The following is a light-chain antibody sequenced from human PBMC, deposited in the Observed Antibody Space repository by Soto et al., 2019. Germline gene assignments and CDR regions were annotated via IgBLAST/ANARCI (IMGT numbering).Light chain of an antibody. CDR2: GLT. V-gene: IGLV2-14*01. CDR1: SSDIGAYNY. J-gene: IGLJ3*02. Sequence: QSALTQPASVSGSPGQSITISCTGTSSDIGAYNYVSWYQQHPGKAPKLLISGLTNRPSGVSNRFSGSKSGNTASLTISGLQAEDDADYYCSSYTPSLPLVFGGGTKLTVL. CDR3: SSYTPSLPLV.